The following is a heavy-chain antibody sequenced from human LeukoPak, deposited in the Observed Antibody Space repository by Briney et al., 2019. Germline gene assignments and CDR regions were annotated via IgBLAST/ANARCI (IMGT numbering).Heavy chain of an antibody. CDR3: ARHPSYTSGWPLAY. J-gene: IGHJ4*02. V-gene: IGHV5-51*01. CDR1: GYSFTNYW. Sequence: GASLKISCDGSGYSFTNYWIGWVRQMPGKGLGWMGIIYLGDSDTRYSPSFQGQVTISADKSDNAAFLQWSSLKASDTAIYYCARHPSYTSGWPLAYWGQGTLVTVSS. D-gene: IGHD6-19*01. CDR2: IYLGDSDT.